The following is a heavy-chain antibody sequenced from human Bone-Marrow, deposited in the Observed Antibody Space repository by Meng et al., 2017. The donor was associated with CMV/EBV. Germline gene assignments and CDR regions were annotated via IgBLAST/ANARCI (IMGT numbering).Heavy chain of an antibody. Sequence: GESLKISCAASGFTFSSYSMNWVRQAPGKGLEWVSYISSSSSTIYYADSVKGRFTISRDNAKNSLYLQMNSLRAEDTAVYYCARDSRRGNPGYWGQGTLVTVSS. J-gene: IGHJ4*02. CDR1: GFTFSSYS. V-gene: IGHV3-48*04. CDR3: ARDSRRGNPGY. D-gene: IGHD4-23*01. CDR2: ISSSSSTI.